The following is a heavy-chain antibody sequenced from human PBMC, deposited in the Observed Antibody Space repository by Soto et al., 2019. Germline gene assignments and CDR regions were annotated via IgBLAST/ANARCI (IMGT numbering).Heavy chain of an antibody. CDR3: ARLPLGYCSGGSCPDIDY. V-gene: IGHV5-10-1*01. CDR1: GYSFTSYW. J-gene: IGHJ4*02. Sequence: RGESLKISCKGSGYSFTSYWISWVRQMPGKGLEWMGRIDPSDSYTNYSPSFQGHVTISADKSISTAYLQWSSLKASDTAMYYCARLPLGYCSGGSCPDIDYWGQGTLVTVSS. CDR2: IDPSDSYT. D-gene: IGHD2-15*01.